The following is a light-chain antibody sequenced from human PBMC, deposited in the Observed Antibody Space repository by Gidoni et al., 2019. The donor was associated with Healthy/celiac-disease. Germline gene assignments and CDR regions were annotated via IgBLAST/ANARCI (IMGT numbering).Light chain of an antibody. V-gene: IGKV2-28*01. CDR1: HSLLHSNGYNY. J-gene: IGKJ5*01. CDR3: MQALQTPIT. CDR2: LGS. Sequence: DIVMTQSPLSLPVTPGAPASISCRSSHSLLHSNGYNYLDWYLQKPVQSPQLLIYLGSNRASGVHDRFSGSGSGTDFTLKISRVEAEDVGVYYCMQALQTPITFGQGTRLEIK.